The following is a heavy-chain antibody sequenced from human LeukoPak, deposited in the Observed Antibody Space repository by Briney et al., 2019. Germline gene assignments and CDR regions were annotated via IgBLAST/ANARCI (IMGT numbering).Heavy chain of an antibody. D-gene: IGHD5-12*01. Sequence: SETLSLTCTVSGGSISSSYWTWIRQPPGKGLEWIGEINHSGSTNYNPSLKSRVTISVDTSKNQFSLKLSSVTAADTAVYYCARGVTVATSYYYYYGMDVWGQGTTVTVSS. V-gene: IGHV4-34*01. J-gene: IGHJ6*02. CDR2: INHSGST. CDR1: GGSISSSY. CDR3: ARGVTVATSYYYYYGMDV.